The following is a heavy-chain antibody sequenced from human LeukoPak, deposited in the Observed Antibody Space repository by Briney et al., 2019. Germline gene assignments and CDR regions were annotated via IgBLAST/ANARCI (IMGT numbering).Heavy chain of an antibody. D-gene: IGHD2-2*01. CDR3: AHGSMYQLDY. J-gene: IGHJ4*02. Sequence: GGSLRLSCAASRFTLSSYAMSWVRQAPGKGLEWVSAISGSGGSTYYADSVKGRFTISRDNSKNTLYLQMNSLRAEDTAVYYCAHGSMYQLDYWGQGTLVTVSS. V-gene: IGHV3-23*01. CDR1: RFTLSSYA. CDR2: ISGSGGST.